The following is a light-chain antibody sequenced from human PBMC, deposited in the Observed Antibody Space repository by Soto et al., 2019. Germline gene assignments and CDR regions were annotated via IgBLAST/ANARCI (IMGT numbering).Light chain of an antibody. CDR1: SSNIGAGYD. J-gene: IGLJ2*01. Sequence: QSALTQPPSVSGAPGQRVTISCTGSSSNIGAGYDVHWYQQPPGTAPKLLIYGNSNRPSGVPDRFSGSKSGTSASLAITGLQAEDEADYYCQSYDSSLSGVVFGGGTQLTVL. V-gene: IGLV1-40*01. CDR2: GNS. CDR3: QSYDSSLSGVV.